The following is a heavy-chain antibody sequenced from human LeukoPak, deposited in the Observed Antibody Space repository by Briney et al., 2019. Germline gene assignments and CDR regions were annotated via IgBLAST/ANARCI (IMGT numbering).Heavy chain of an antibody. CDR2: ISGSGGST. CDR3: AKVGSGWLTYFDY. Sequence: TGGSLRLSCAASGFTFSSYAMSWVRQAPGKGLEWVSAISGSGGSTYYADSVKGRFTISRDNSKNTLYLQMNSLRAEDTVVYYCAKVGSGWLTYFDYWGQGTLVTVSS. J-gene: IGHJ4*02. CDR1: GFTFSSYA. D-gene: IGHD6-19*01. V-gene: IGHV3-23*01.